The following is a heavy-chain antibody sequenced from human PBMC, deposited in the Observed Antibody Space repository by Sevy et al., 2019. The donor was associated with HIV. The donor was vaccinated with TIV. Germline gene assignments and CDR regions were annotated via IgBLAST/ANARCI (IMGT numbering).Heavy chain of an antibody. CDR2: IDWNGGSI. V-gene: IGHV3-20*04. Sequence: GGSLRLSCAASGFTFDDYGMSWVRQAPGKGLEWVSGIDWNGGSISYADSVRGRFTISRDNAKNSLYLQMNSLRAEDTAFYYWARGGDYSGGFYYWWFDPWGQGTLVTVSS. J-gene: IGHJ5*02. CDR3: ARGGDYSGGFYYWWFDP. D-gene: IGHD3-22*01. CDR1: GFTFDDYG.